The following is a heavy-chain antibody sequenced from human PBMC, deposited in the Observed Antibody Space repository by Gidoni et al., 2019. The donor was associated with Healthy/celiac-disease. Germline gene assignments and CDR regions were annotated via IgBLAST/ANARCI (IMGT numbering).Heavy chain of an antibody. CDR3: ARVGYGDYWYFDL. J-gene: IGHJ2*01. D-gene: IGHD4-17*01. CDR1: GFNFSDYY. V-gene: IGHV3-11*06. CDR2: ISSSSSYT. Sequence: QVQLVESGGGLVTPGGSLRLSCAASGFNFSDYYMSWIRQAPGKGLEWVSYISSSSSYTNYADSVKGRFTISRDNAKNSLYLQMNSLRAEDTAVYYCARVGYGDYWYFDLWGRGTLVTVSS.